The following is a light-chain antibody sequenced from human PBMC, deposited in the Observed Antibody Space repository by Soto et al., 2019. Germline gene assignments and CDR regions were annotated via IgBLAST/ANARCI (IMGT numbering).Light chain of an antibody. J-gene: IGKJ5*01. Sequence: EMVMTXSPXXXXVSPGESATLSCRASQSVNSNYLAWYQQHPGQPPRLLIYGISTRATGIPARFSGSGSGTEFSLTISSLQSEDFAVYYCQQYSKWPITFGQGTRLEIK. CDR1: QSVNSN. CDR2: GIS. CDR3: QQYSKWPIT. V-gene: IGKV3-15*01.